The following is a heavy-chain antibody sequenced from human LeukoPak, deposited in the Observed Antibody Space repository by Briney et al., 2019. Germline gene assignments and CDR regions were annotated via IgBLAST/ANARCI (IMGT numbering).Heavy chain of an antibody. Sequence: GGSLRLSCAASGFTFSSSAMSWVRQAPGKGLEWVSAISGSGGITYYADSVRGRFTISRDNSKNTLYLQLNGPRAEDTAVYYCAKGTFYYDSSAFFDYWGQGTLVTVSS. CDR3: AKGTFYYDSSAFFDY. CDR1: GFTFSSSA. CDR2: ISGSGGIT. J-gene: IGHJ4*02. D-gene: IGHD3-22*01. V-gene: IGHV3-23*01.